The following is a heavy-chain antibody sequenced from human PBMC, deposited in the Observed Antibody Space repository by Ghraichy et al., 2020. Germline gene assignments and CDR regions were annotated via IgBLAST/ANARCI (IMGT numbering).Heavy chain of an antibody. D-gene: IGHD3-9*01. CDR2: IYYSGST. CDR3: AGGPFDWLLPPFDY. V-gene: IGHV4-59*01. Sequence: SETLSLTCTVSGGSISSYYWSWIRQPPGKGLEWIGYIYYSGSTNYNPSLKSRVTISVDTSKNQFSLKLSSVTAADTAVYYCAGGPFDWLLPPFDYWGQGTLVTVSS. CDR1: GGSISSYY. J-gene: IGHJ4*02.